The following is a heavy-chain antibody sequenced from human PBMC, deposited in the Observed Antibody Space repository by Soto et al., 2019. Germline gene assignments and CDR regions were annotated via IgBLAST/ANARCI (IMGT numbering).Heavy chain of an antibody. Sequence: AAVTVSCYASCYTFISYGICWWRRAPGQGMEWMGWVSAYNGNTNYAQKLQRRVTMTTDTSTRTAYIELRSLRSDDTTVFYCARGRAAEYDGYHEWGQGILVTVSS. J-gene: IGHJ4*02. CDR1: CYTFISYG. D-gene: IGHD5-12*01. V-gene: IGHV1-18*01. CDR2: VSAYNGNT. CDR3: ARGRAAEYDGYHE.